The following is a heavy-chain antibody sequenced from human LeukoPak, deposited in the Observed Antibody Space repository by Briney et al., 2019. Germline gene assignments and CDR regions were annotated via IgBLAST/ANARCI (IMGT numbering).Heavy chain of an antibody. CDR2: ISGNGGST. V-gene: IGHV3-23*01. D-gene: IGHD3-10*01. J-gene: IGHJ6*03. CDR1: GFTFSRYG. CDR3: AKVGPSLVRGLIRGGARYYYNYMDV. Sequence: GGSLRLSCEASGFTFSRYGMSWVRQAPGKGLEWVSAISGNGGSTYYADSVKGRFAISRDTSKNTLYLQMNSLRAEDTAVYYCAKVGPSLVRGLIRGGARYYYNYMDVWGKGATVTISS.